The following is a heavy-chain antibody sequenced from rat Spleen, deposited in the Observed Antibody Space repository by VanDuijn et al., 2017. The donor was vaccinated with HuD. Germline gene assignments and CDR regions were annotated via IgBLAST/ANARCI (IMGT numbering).Heavy chain of an antibody. Sequence: QVQLKESGPGLVQPSQTLSLTCTVSGFSLTSYTVSWVRQPPGKGLEWIGAIWSGGSTDYNSAIKSRLSISRDTSKGQVLLKMNSLQTEDTAIYFCTRAKLGVNDYWGQGVMVTVSS. CDR3: TRAKLGVNDY. V-gene: IGHV2-15*01. CDR1: GFSLTSYT. D-gene: IGHD5-1*01. CDR2: IWSGGST. J-gene: IGHJ2*01.